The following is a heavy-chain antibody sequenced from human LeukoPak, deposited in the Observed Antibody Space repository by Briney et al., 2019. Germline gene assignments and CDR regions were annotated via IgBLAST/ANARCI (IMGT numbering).Heavy chain of an antibody. CDR1: GYSFTSYW. V-gene: IGHV5-51*01. CDR3: ARQGGYRYGLYYYDMDV. Sequence: GESPKIYCKGSGYSFTSYWIGWVRQMPGKGLEWMGIIYPGDSDTRYSPSFQGQVTISADKSISTPSLQESSLKASHTAIYYFARQGGYRYGLYYYDMDVWGKGTTVTVSS. J-gene: IGHJ6*03. D-gene: IGHD5-18*01. CDR2: IYPGDSDT.